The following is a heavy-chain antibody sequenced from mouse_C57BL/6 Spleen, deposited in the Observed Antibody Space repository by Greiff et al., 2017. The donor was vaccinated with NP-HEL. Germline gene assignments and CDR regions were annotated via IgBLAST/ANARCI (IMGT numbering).Heavy chain of an antibody. CDR2: INPNNGGT. V-gene: IGHV1-18*01. J-gene: IGHJ4*01. CDR1: GYTFTDYN. CDR3: ARHHYYYGSSPYYYAMDY. Sequence: EVQLQQSGPELVKPGASVKIPCKASGYTFTDYNMDWVKQSHGKSLEWIGDINPNNGGTIYNQKFKGKATLTVDKSSSTAYMELRSLTSEDTAVYYCARHHYYYGSSPYYYAMDYWGQGTSVTVSS. D-gene: IGHD1-1*01.